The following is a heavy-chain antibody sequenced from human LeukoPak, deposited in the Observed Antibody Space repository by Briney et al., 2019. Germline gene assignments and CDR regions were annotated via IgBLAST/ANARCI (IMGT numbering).Heavy chain of an antibody. CDR2: IIPIFGTA. D-gene: IGHD1-26*01. CDR1: GGTFSSYA. CDR3: AGGSYAYYFDY. V-gene: IGHV1-69*06. Sequence: ASVKVSCKASGGTFSSYAISWVRQAPGQGLEWMGGIIPIFGTANYAQKFQGRVTITADKSTSTAYMELSSLRSEDTAVYYCAGGSYAYYFDYWGQGTLVTVSS. J-gene: IGHJ4*02.